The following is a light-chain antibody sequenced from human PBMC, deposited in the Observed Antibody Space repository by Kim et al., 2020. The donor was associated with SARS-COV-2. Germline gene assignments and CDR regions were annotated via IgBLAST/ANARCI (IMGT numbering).Light chain of an antibody. CDR1: QSVRSSN. J-gene: IGKJ5*01. V-gene: IGKV3-20*01. CDR3: QQYGSSPVT. Sequence: EIVLTQSPGTLSLSPGERATLSCRASQSVRSSNLAWYQQKPGQAPRLLIYLASTRATGVPDRFSGSGSGTDFTLTITRLEPEDFAVYYCQQYGSSPVTFGQGTRLEIK. CDR2: LAS.